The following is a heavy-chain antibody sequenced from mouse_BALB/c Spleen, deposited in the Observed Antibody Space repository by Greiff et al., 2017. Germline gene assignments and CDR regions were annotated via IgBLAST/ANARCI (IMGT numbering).Heavy chain of an antibody. D-gene: IGHD3-2*02. CDR3: ASPLPQAWFAY. CDR1: GFSLTSYG. V-gene: IGHV2-4-1*01. J-gene: IGHJ3*01. Sequence: VQLKESGPGLVQPSQSLSITCTVSGFSLTSYGVHWVRQSPGKGLEWLGVIWSGGSTDYNAAFISRLSISKDNSKSQVFFKMNSLQADDTAIYYCASPLPQAWFAYWGQGTLVTVSA. CDR2: IWSGGST.